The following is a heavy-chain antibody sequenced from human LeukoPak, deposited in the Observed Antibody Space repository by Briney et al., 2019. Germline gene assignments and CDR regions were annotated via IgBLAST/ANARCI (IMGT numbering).Heavy chain of an antibody. CDR3: AKDPPQIAARSRRYFDY. CDR1: GFTFSSYW. CDR2: IKQDGSEK. Sequence: GGSLRLSCAASGFTFSSYWMSWVRQAPGKGLEWVANIKQDGSEKYYVDSVKGRFTISRDNSKNTLYLQMNSLRAEDTAVYYCAKDPPQIAARSRRYFDYWGQGTLVTVSS. V-gene: IGHV3-7*03. D-gene: IGHD6-6*01. J-gene: IGHJ4*02.